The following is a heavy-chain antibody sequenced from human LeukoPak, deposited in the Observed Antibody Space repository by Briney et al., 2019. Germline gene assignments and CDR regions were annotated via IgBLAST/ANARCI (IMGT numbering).Heavy chain of an antibody. D-gene: IGHD3-22*01. CDR1: GFTFSGFA. CDR2: IRSKANSYAT. J-gene: IGHJ4*02. V-gene: IGHV3-73*01. CDR3: TRARYDSSGYHYYSDY. Sequence: GGSLRLSCAASGFTFSGFAMHWVPQASGKGLEGVGRIRSKANSYATAYAASVKGRFTISRHDSKNTAYLQMNSLKADDTDGYYCTRARYDSSGYHYYSDYWGEGTLVTVSS.